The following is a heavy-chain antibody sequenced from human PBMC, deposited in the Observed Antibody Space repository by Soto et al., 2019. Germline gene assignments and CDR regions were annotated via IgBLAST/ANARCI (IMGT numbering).Heavy chain of an antibody. V-gene: IGHV3-48*01. CDR3: ARGRFGGVSFFDS. D-gene: IGHD3-16*01. CDR2: ISSSSGTI. J-gene: IGHJ4*02. CDR1: GFTLSTYS. Sequence: GGSLRLSCAASGFTLSTYSMNWVRQAPGKGLEWVSYISSSSGTIYYADSVKGRFTISRDNAKNSLYLQMNSLRAEDTAVYYCARGRFGGVSFFDSWGQGTLVTVS.